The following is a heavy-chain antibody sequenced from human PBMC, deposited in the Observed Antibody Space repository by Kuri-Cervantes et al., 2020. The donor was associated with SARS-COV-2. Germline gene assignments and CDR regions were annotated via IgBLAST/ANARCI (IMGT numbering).Heavy chain of an antibody. CDR3: AGRAYGDSRIHYYYYYDMDV. D-gene: IGHD4-17*01. CDR1: GGSISSYY. V-gene: IGHV4-59*08. CDR2: IFYSGSN. Sequence: SETLSLTCPVAGGSISSYYWSWVRQPPGKGLEWVGYIFYSGSNNYNPTLKSRVTIPVDTSKNQFSLKLSALTAADTAVYYCAGRAYGDSRIHYYYYYDMDVWGKGTTVTVSS. J-gene: IGHJ6*03.